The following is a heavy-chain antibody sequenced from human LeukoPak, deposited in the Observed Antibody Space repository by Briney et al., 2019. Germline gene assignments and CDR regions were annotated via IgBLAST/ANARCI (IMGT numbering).Heavy chain of an antibody. V-gene: IGHV3-30-3*01. Sequence: GGSLRLSCAASGFAFSSYWMSWVRQAPGKGLEWVAVISYDGSNKYYADSVKGRFTISRDNSKNTLYLQMNSLRAEDTAVYYCASLRWVATTNSFDYWGQGTLVTVSS. CDR2: ISYDGSNK. J-gene: IGHJ4*02. D-gene: IGHD5-24*01. CDR3: ASLRWVATTNSFDY. CDR1: GFAFSSYW.